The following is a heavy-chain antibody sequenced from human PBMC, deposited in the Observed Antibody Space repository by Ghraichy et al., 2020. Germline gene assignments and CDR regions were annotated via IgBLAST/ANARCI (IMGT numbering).Heavy chain of an antibody. V-gene: IGHV4-4*02. D-gene: IGHD3-10*01. CDR3: ARERYYGSGSYYYYYYMDV. Sequence: SETLSLTCAVSGGSISSSNWWSWVRQPPGKGLEWIWEIYHSGSTNYNPSLKSRDTISVDKSKNQFSLKLSSVTAANTAVYYCARERYYGSGSYYYYYYMDVWGKGTTVTVSS. CDR1: GGSISSSNW. J-gene: IGHJ6*03. CDR2: IYHSGST.